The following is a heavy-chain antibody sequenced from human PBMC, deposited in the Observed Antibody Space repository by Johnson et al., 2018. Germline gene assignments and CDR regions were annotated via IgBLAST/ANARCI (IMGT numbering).Heavy chain of an antibody. CDR2: INGRSAGT. V-gene: IGHV3-23*01. Sequence: VQLQESGGGLVQPGGSLRLSCATSGLPSAMRWVRQPAGKGLEWVSAINGRSAGTYYADSVKGRFTISRDRSTNTLYLQMNSLRVEDTAVYACAKDGGVAVALRYTDVWGRGTAVTVSS. CDR1: GLPSA. CDR3: AKDGGVAVALRYTDV. D-gene: IGHD3-16*01. J-gene: IGHJ6*03.